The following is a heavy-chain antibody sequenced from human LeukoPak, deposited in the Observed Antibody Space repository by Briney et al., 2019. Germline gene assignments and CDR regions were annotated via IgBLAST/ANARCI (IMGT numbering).Heavy chain of an antibody. CDR3: ARGGSVGGGDYFDY. Sequence: PSETLSLTCTVSGGSISSSSYYWGWIRQPPGKGLEWIGSIYYSGSTYYNPSLKSRVTISVDTSKNQFSLKLSSVTAADTAVYYCARGGSVGGGDYFDYWGQGTLVTVSS. D-gene: IGHD2-8*02. CDR1: GGSISSSSYY. CDR2: IYYSGST. V-gene: IGHV4-39*07. J-gene: IGHJ4*02.